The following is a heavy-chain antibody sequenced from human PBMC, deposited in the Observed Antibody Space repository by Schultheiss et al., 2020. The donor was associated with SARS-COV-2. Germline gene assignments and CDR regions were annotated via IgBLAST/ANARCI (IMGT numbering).Heavy chain of an antibody. CDR1: GGSFSGYY. Sequence: SETLSLTCAVYGGSFSGYYWSWIRQPPGKGLEWIGEINHSGSTNYNPSFQSRVTISVDTSKNQFSLKLSSVTAADTAVYYCARGYYRSYSSGWARVLARYYYMDVWGKGATVTVAS. CDR2: INHSGST. CDR3: ARGYYRSYSSGWARVLARYYYMDV. D-gene: IGHD6-19*01. V-gene: IGHV4-34*01. J-gene: IGHJ6*03.